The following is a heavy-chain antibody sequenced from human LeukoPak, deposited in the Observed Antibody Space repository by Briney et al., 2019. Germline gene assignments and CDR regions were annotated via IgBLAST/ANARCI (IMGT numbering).Heavy chain of an antibody. CDR2: IYSDGSRS. Sequence: GGSLRLSCAASGFTFSSFAMHWVRQAPGKGLEYLSAIYSDGSRSYYADSVKGRFTISRDNSKNTLYFEMSSLRVEDTAVYYCVKSPGSGWPVWGQGTLLTVSS. J-gene: IGHJ4*02. CDR1: GFTFSSFA. D-gene: IGHD6-19*01. V-gene: IGHV3-64D*06. CDR3: VKSPGSGWPV.